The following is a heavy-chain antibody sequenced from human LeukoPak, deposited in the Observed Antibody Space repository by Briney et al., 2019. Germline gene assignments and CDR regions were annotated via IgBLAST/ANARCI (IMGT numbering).Heavy chain of an antibody. D-gene: IGHD3-3*01. CDR1: GYTFTGYY. Sequence: GASVKVSCKASGYTFTGYYMHWVRQAPGQGLEWMGWITPRGGGTKYSQKFQGRVTMTRDTSISTAYMELSRLRSDDTAVYYCARDQDFWSGYSNLFDYWGQGNLVTVSS. CDR2: ITPRGGGT. CDR3: ARDQDFWSGYSNLFDY. V-gene: IGHV1-2*02. J-gene: IGHJ4*02.